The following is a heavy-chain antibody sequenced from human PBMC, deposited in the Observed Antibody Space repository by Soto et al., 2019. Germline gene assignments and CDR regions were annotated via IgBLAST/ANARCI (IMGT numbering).Heavy chain of an antibody. CDR2: ISYDGSDK. Sequence: QVQLVESGGGVVQPGRSLRLSCAASGFTVSSYGLHWVRQAPGKGLEWLDFISYDGSDKFYADSVKGRFTISRDSSKNTLYLQMNSLRAEDTAVYYCARVLGGYPNFDFWVQGTLVTVSS. D-gene: IGHD3-22*01. V-gene: IGHV3-30-3*01. CDR1: GFTVSSYG. J-gene: IGHJ4*02. CDR3: ARVLGGYPNFDF.